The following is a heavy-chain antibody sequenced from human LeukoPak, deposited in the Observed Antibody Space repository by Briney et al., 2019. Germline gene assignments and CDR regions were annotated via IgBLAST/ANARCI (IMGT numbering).Heavy chain of an antibody. J-gene: IGHJ4*02. CDR3: AKDYRGSGEVGETGPLDY. V-gene: IGHV3-30-3*02. CDR2: ISYDGSNK. CDR1: GFTFSGYP. D-gene: IGHD1-14*01. Sequence: PGWSLRLSCAASGFTFSGYPIHWVRQAPGKGLEWVAVISYDGSNKYYADSVKGRFTISRDNSKNTLHLQMSSLRAEDTAVYYCAKDYRGSGEVGETGPLDYWGQGTLVIVSS.